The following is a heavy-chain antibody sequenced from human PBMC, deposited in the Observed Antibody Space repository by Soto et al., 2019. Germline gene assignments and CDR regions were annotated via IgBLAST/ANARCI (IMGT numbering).Heavy chain of an antibody. Sequence: QAQVVQSGAEVRKPGSSVKLSCKASEGTFNSYAIAWVRHAPGQGLEWMGGIIPYYNTLNYAQKFQDRVTITADDSTNTVYMELSSLRSDDTAVYFCASGASRWYPYFFDSCAQGTLITVSS. CDR3: ASGASRWYPYFFDS. CDR2: IIPYYNTL. CDR1: EGTFNSYA. D-gene: IGHD6-13*01. V-gene: IGHV1-69*01. J-gene: IGHJ4*02.